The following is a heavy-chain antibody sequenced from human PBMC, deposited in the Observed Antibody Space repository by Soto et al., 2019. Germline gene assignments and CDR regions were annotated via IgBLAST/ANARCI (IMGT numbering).Heavy chain of an antibody. CDR1: GFTFSSYA. J-gene: IGHJ4*02. Sequence: GGSLRLSCAASGFTFSSYAMSWVRQAPGKGLEWVSAISGSGGSTYYADSVKGRFTISRDNSKNTLYLQMNSLRAEDTAVYYCAKDPVRLNWGYPYFGYWGQGTLVTVSS. CDR3: AKDPVRLNWGYPYFGY. D-gene: IGHD7-27*01. CDR2: ISGSGGST. V-gene: IGHV3-23*01.